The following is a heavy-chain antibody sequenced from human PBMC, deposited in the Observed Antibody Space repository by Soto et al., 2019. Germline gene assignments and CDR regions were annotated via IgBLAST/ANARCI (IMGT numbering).Heavy chain of an antibody. V-gene: IGHV3-30*18. D-gene: IGHD1-1*01. Sequence: QVQLVESGGGVVQPGRSLRLSCAASGFTFSSYGMHWVRQAPGKGLEWVAVISYDGSNKYYADSVKGRFTISRDNPKNTLYLQMMRLRAEDTAGYYCAKGRGIATSRSWGQGTLVTVSS. J-gene: IGHJ5*02. CDR2: ISYDGSNK. CDR3: AKGRGIATSRS. CDR1: GFTFSSYG.